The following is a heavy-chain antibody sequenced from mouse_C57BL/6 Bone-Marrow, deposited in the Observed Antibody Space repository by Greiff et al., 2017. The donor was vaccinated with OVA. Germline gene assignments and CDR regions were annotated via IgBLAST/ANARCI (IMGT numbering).Heavy chain of an antibody. J-gene: IGHJ3*01. CDR2: IDPSDSYT. CDR3: ARSDSSGYVRAY. CDR1: GYTFTSYW. V-gene: IGHV1-50*01. D-gene: IGHD3-2*02. Sequence: QVQLQQPGAELVKPGASVKLSCKASGYTFTSYWMQWVKQRPGQGLEWIGEIDPSDSYTNYNQKFKGKATLTVDTSSSTAYMQLSSLTSEDSAVYYCARSDSSGYVRAYWGQGTLVTVSA.